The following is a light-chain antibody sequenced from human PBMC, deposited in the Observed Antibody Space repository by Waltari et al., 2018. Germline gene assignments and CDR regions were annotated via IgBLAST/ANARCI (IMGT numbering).Light chain of an antibody. Sequence: FMLTQPHSVSESPGKTVTISCTRSSGNIATNYVQWYQQRPGSAPTKVIYEDNQRPSGVPDRFSGSIDSSSNSASLIISGRKAEDEADYYCQSFDSSHVVVGGGTKLTVL. V-gene: IGLV6-57*03. CDR1: SGNIATNY. CDR3: QSFDSSHVV. CDR2: EDN. J-gene: IGLJ2*01.